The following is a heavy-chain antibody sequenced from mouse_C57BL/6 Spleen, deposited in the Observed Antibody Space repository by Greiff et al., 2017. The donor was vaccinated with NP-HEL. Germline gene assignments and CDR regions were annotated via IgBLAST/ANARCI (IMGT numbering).Heavy chain of an antibody. J-gene: IGHJ2*01. CDR3: ARGEDYFDY. V-gene: IGHV1-54*01. Sequence: VHLVESGAELVRPGTSVKVSCKASGYAFTNYLIEWVKQRPGQGLEWIGVINPGSGGTNYNEKFKGKATLTADKSSSTAYMQLSSLTSEDSAVYFCARGEDYFDYWGQGTTLTVSS. CDR2: INPGSGGT. CDR1: GYAFTNYL.